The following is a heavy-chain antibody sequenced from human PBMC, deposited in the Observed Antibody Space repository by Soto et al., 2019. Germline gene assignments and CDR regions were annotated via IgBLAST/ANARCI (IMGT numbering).Heavy chain of an antibody. CDR3: AREHDYGDPDAFDI. CDR1: GFPFSSYW. CDR2: INSDGSST. V-gene: IGHV3-74*01. Sequence: PGGSLRLSCASSGFPFSSYWMHWVRQAPGKGLVWVSRINSDGSSTSYADSVKGRFTISRDNAKNTLYLQMNSLRAEDTAVYYCAREHDYGDPDAFDIWGQGTMVTVSS. D-gene: IGHD4-17*01. J-gene: IGHJ3*02.